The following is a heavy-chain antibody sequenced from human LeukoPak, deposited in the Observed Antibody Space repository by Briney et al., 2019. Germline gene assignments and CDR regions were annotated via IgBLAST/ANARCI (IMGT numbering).Heavy chain of an antibody. CDR3: ARDLFTMVPYYYYYYMDV. V-gene: IGHV4-61*02. CDR1: GGSTSTGDFY. J-gene: IGHJ6*03. CDR2: IHTSGTP. Sequence: SQTLSLTYLVSGGSTSTGDFYCSWIRQPAGKGLEWIGRIHTSGTPNYNPSLKSRVTISVDTSKNQFSLKLSSVTAADTAVYYCARDLFTMVPYYYYYYMDVWGKGTTVTVSS. D-gene: IGHD3-10*01.